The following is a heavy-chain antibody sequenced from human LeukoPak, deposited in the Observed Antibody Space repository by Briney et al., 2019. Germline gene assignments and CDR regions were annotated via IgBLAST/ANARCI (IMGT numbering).Heavy chain of an antibody. D-gene: IGHD5-12*01. Sequence: EGSLRLSCAASGFTFSSYAMSWVRQAPGKGLEWVSGISGSGGSTYYADSVKGRFTISRDNSKNMLYLQMNSLRAEDTAVYYCAKYGGYDWRPTDYWGQGTLVTVSS. CDR3: AKYGGYDWRPTDY. CDR2: ISGSGGST. J-gene: IGHJ4*02. V-gene: IGHV3-23*01. CDR1: GFTFSSYA.